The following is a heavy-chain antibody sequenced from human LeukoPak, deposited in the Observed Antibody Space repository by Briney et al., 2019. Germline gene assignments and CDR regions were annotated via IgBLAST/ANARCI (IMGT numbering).Heavy chain of an antibody. V-gene: IGHV5-51*01. CDR1: GYSFTSYW. D-gene: IGHD6-6*01. Sequence: GESLKISCKGSGYSFTSYWIGWGRQMPGKGLEWMGIIYPGDSDTRYSPSFQGQVTMSADKSISTAYLQWNSLKASDTAMYYCARQDIAARPPDAYWGQGTLVTVSS. CDR3: ARQDIAARPPDAY. CDR2: IYPGDSDT. J-gene: IGHJ4*02.